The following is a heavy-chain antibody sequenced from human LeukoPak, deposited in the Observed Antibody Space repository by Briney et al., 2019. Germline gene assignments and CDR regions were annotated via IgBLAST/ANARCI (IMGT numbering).Heavy chain of an antibody. CDR2: IYYSGST. CDR3: ARSLLWFGELSDDYYGMDV. V-gene: IGHV4-59*01. D-gene: IGHD3-10*01. J-gene: IGHJ6*02. CDR1: GGSISSYY. Sequence: SETLSLTCTVSGGSISSYYWSWFRQPPGKGLGWIGYIYYSGSTNYNPSLKSRVTISVDTSKNQFSLKLSSVTAADTAVYYCARSLLWFGELSDDYYGMDVWGQGTTVTVSS.